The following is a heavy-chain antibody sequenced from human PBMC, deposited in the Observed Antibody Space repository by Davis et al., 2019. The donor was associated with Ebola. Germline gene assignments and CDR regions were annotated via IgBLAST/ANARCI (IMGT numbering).Heavy chain of an antibody. V-gene: IGHV3-15*01. CDR1: GFTLSSNH. CDR2: IKSRRDGGTT. D-gene: IGHD6-13*01. J-gene: IGHJ4*02. Sequence: GESLKIPCPASGFTLSSNHMSWVRQAPGKGLEWVARIKSRRDGGTTDHAAPVRGRFTIPRDESRNTVYLQMNSLRIEDTAVYFCTTARGIAIRPLFDSWGQGTLVTVSS. CDR3: TTARGIAIRPLFDS.